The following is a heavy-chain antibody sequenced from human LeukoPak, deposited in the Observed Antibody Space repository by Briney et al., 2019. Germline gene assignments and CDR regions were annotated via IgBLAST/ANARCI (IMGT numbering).Heavy chain of an antibody. V-gene: IGHV3-11*04. D-gene: IGHD3-22*01. Sequence: GSLRLSCAASGFTFSDYYMSWIRQAPGKGLEWVSYISSSGSTIYYADSVKGRFTISRDNAKNSLYLQMNSLRAEDTAVYYCARDFKSPSAVVITTLYYYYYMDVWGKGTTVTVSS. CDR3: ARDFKSPSAVVITTLYYYYYMDV. CDR1: GFTFSDYY. CDR2: ISSSGSTI. J-gene: IGHJ6*03.